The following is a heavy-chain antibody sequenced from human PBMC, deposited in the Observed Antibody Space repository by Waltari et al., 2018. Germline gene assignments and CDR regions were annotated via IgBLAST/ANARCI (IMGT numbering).Heavy chain of an antibody. J-gene: IGHJ6*03. CDR1: GYSFTGHY. CDR3: ARMSKSFVTRWVPTEYYYMDV. D-gene: IGHD3-16*01. Sequence: QVQLVQSGAEVKKPGASVRVSCRASGYSFTGHYLHWVRQAPGQGLEWMGWINPSSGGTTSAQKFQGRVTMTRETSITTAYMDLSRLRSDDTAVYYCARMSKSFVTRWVPTEYYYMDVWGKGTTVTVSS. V-gene: IGHV1-2*02. CDR2: INPSSGGT.